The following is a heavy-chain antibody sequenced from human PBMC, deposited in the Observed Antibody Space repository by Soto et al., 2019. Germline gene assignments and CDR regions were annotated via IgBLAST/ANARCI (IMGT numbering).Heavy chain of an antibody. Sequence: PSETLSLTYPVYGGSVTGYYWTWIPRTPEKGQEWIGEINYRGSTYYNPPLESRITMAVDTPKNQFSLKLSSVTAPATAVYFDARVLVPICLESLGHGPPVT. V-gene: IGHV4-34*01. D-gene: IGHD2-8*02. J-gene: IGHJ5*01. CDR2: INYRGST. CDR1: GGSVTGYY. CDR3: ARVLVPICLES.